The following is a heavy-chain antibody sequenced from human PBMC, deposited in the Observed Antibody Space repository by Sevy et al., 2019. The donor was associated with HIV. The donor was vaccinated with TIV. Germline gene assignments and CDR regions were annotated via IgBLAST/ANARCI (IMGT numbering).Heavy chain of an antibody. CDR2: IYYSGST. V-gene: IGHV4-59*01. J-gene: IGHJ4*02. D-gene: IGHD3-16*02. CDR3: ARGEQGLHLGELSTHFDY. Sequence: SETLSLTCTVSGGSISSYYWSWIRQPPGKGLEWIGYIYYSGSTNYNPSLKSRVTISVDTSKNQFSRRLSSVTAADTAVYDCARGEQGLHLGELSTHFDYWGQGTLVTVSS. CDR1: GGSISSYY.